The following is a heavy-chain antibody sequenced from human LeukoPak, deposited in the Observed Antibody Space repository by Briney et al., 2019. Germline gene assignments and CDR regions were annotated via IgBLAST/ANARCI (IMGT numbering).Heavy chain of an antibody. J-gene: IGHJ4*02. CDR3: SRADYSSGWLTDY. CDR1: GYTFTDYY. Sequence: ASVNVSCKASGYTFTDYYMHWVRQAPGQGLEWMGRINPNSGGTNYAQKFQGRVTMTRDTSISTVYMELSRLTSGDTAVYYCSRADYSSGWLTDYWGQGTLVTVSS. CDR2: INPNSGGT. D-gene: IGHD6-19*01. V-gene: IGHV1-2*06.